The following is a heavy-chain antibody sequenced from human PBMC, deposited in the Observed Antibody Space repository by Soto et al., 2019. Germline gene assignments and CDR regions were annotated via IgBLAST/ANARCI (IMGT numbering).Heavy chain of an antibody. V-gene: IGHV3-30-3*01. D-gene: IGHD3-9*01. J-gene: IGHJ4*02. Sequence: GGSLRLCCAASGFTCSSYAMHWFRQAPGMGLEWVAVISYDGSNKYYADSVKGRFSISRDNSRNTLYLQMNSLRAEDTAVYYCARVTITIDWYYPFDCWGQGTLVTVSS. CDR2: ISYDGSNK. CDR1: GFTCSSYA. CDR3: ARVTITIDWYYPFDC.